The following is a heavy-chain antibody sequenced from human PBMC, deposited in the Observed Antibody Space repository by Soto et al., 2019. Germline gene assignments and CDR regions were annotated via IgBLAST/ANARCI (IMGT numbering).Heavy chain of an antibody. V-gene: IGHV4-4*07. D-gene: IGHD3-3*01. Sequence: PSQTVSLTCTVSGGSLSGYYWTWIRQPAGKGLEWIGRIYSSGTTKYNPSLKSRVTMSLDTSKNQFSLRLSSVTATDTAVYYCARGQRFSDWFDPWGPGTLVTVSS. CDR2: IYSSGTT. CDR3: ARGQRFSDWFDP. CDR1: GGSLSGYY. J-gene: IGHJ5*02.